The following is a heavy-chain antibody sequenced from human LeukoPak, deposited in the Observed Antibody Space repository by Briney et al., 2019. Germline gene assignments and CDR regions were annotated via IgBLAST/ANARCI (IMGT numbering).Heavy chain of an antibody. V-gene: IGHV4-59*01. J-gene: IGHJ4*02. CDR1: GGSISSYY. CDR2: IYYSGST. Sequence: SETLSLTCTVSGGSISSYYWSWVRQPPGKGLEWIGFIYYSGSTKCNPSLKSRVTISLDTSKNQFSLKLSSVTAADTAVYFCARGISLTMIIDWGQGTLVTVSS. CDR3: ARGISLTMIID. D-gene: IGHD3-22*01.